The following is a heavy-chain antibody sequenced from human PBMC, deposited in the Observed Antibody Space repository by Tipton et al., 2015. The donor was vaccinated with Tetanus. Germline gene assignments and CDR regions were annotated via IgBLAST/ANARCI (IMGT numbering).Heavy chain of an antibody. CDR2: IYSGGST. V-gene: IGHV4-4*07. CDR3: ARALKQGANWFDP. CDR1: GGSSHSYY. J-gene: IGHJ5*02. D-gene: IGHD3-16*01. Sequence: TLSLTCTVSGGSSHSYYWSWIRQSAGKGLEWIGRIYSGGSTNYDPSLRGRVTMSIDTSKNRFSLKLDSVTAADTAIYYCARALKQGANWFDPWGQGTLVTVSS.